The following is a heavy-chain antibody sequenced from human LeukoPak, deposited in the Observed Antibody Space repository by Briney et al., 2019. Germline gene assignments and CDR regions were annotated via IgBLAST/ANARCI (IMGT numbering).Heavy chain of an antibody. D-gene: IGHD2-15*01. CDR3: ASVVGKDATHYMDV. Sequence: GGSLRLSCAASGFTFSSYWMHWVRQAPGKGLVWVSRINSDGSSTSYADSVKGRFTISRDNAKNTLYLQMNSLRAEDTAVYFWASVVGKDATHYMDVWGKGTTVTVSS. CDR1: GFTFSSYW. V-gene: IGHV3-74*01. J-gene: IGHJ6*03. CDR2: INSDGSST.